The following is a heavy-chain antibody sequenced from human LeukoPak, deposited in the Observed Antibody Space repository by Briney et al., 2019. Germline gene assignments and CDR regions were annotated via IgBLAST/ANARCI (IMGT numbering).Heavy chain of an antibody. V-gene: IGHV1-8*01. D-gene: IGHD6-19*01. CDR1: GYTFTGYD. J-gene: IGHJ4*02. CDR2: MNPNSGNT. CDR3: ARGPQIAVDY. Sequence: ASVTVSYKASGYTFTGYDINWVRQAPGQGLEWMGWMNPNSGNTGYAPKFQDRVTMTRNTSISTAYMELSSLRSEDTAVYYCARGPQIAVDYWGQGTLVTVSS.